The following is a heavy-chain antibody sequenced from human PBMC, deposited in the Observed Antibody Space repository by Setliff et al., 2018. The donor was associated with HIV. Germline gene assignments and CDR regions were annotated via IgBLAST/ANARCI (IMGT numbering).Heavy chain of an antibody. V-gene: IGHV3-21*04. CDR3: ASSGYSGYDEGAFDI. D-gene: IGHD5-12*01. J-gene: IGHJ3*02. CDR2: IRSSSSYI. CDR1: GFTFSSYS. Sequence: GGSLRLSCAASGFTFSSYSMNWVRQAPGKGLELVSSIRSSSSYIYYADSVKGRFTIARANAKNSLYLQMNSLRAEDTAFYHCASSGYSGYDEGAFDIWGQGTMVTVSS.